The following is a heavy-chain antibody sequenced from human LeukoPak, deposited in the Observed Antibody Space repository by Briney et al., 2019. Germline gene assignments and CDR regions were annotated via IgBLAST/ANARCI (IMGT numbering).Heavy chain of an antibody. D-gene: IGHD3-10*02. CDR3: ASEGGYVERTLDS. V-gene: IGHV4-31*03. CDR2: IYNSGRT. J-gene: IGHJ4*02. CDR1: GGSISSGGNF. Sequence: SQTLSLTCTVSGGSISSGGNFCTWICQHPGKGLEWIGYIYNSGRTYYNPSLKSRVTISLDTSKNQFSLKLSSVTAADTAVYYCASEGGYVERTLDSWGQGPLVTVSP.